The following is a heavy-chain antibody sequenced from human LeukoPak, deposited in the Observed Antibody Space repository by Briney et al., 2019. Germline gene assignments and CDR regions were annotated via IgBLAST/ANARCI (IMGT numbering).Heavy chain of an antibody. CDR1: GGSISSSSYY. CDR3: ARARSSGRDYYYYYYMDV. D-gene: IGHD3-22*01. CDR2: IYYSAST. Sequence: SETLSLTCTVSGGSISSSSYYWGWIRQPPGKGLEWIGSIYYSASTYYNPSLKSRVTISVDTSKNQFSLKLSSVTAADTAVYYCARARSSGRDYYYYYYMDVWGKGTTVTVSS. V-gene: IGHV4-39*01. J-gene: IGHJ6*03.